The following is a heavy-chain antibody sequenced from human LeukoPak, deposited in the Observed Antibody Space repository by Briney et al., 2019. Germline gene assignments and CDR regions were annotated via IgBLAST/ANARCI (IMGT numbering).Heavy chain of an antibody. CDR3: AKGIVVVPAAMSL. Sequence: GGSLRLSCAASGFIFSSFGMHWIRQAPGKGLEWVSAISGSGGSTYYADSVKGRFTISRDNSKNTLYLQMNSLRAEDTAVYYCAKGIVVVPAAMSLWGQGTLVTVSS. CDR2: ISGSGGST. D-gene: IGHD2-2*01. CDR1: GFIFSSFG. J-gene: IGHJ4*02. V-gene: IGHV3-23*01.